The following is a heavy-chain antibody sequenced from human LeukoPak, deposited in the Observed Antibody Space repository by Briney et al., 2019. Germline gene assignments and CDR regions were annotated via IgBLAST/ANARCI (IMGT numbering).Heavy chain of an antibody. J-gene: IGHJ4*02. CDR3: AKSFYDYVWGSYPSDY. V-gene: IGHV3-23*01. CDR1: GFTFSSYA. Sequence: GGSLRLSCAASGFTFSSYAMSWVRQAPGKGLEWVSAISGSGGSTYYADSVKGRFTISRDNSKNTLYLQMNSLRAEDTAGYYCAKSFYDYVWGSYPSDYWGQGTLVTVSS. CDR2: ISGSGGST. D-gene: IGHD3-16*01.